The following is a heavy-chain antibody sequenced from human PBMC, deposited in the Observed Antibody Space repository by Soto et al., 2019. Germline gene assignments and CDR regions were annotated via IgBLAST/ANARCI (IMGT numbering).Heavy chain of an antibody. CDR1: GYIFVNYG. V-gene: IGHV1-18*01. Sequence: QVQLVQSGDEVKKPGASVKVSCKASGYIFVNYGIAWVRQAPGQGLEWMGWSSPYTGNTHSATKVQGRLTMTTDTSTTTAYIDRGSLTSDDTAVYYCVMVDNYVTPTPQDAWGQGTTVTVSS. D-gene: IGHD3-16*01. CDR3: VMVDNYVTPTPQDA. CDR2: SSPYTGNT. J-gene: IGHJ6*02.